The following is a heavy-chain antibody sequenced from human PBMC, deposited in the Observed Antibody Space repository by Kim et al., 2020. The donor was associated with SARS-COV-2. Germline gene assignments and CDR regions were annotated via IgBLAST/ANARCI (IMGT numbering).Heavy chain of an antibody. V-gene: IGHV1-46*01. CDR1: GYTFTSYY. Sequence: ASVKVSCKASGYTFTSYYIHWVRQAPRQGREWLGIVNPSGGSTIYAPKFQGRVTMTRDTSTSTVYMELSSLRSEDTAVYYCAGGYSSRWDFDYWGQGTLVTVAS. D-gene: IGHD6-13*01. J-gene: IGHJ4*02. CDR2: VNPSGGST. CDR3: AGGYSSRWDFDY.